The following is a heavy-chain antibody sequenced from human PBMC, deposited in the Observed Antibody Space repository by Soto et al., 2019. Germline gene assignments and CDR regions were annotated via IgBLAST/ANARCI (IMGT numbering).Heavy chain of an antibody. J-gene: IGHJ3*02. Sequence: SCAASGFTFSSYWMHWVRQAPGKGLVWVSRINSDGSSTSYADSVKGRFTISRDNAKNTLYLQMNSLRAEDTAVYYCARRRVDIVATTRSAFDIWGEGTMVTVSS. D-gene: IGHD5-12*01. V-gene: IGHV3-74*01. CDR3: ARRRVDIVATTRSAFDI. CDR1: GFTFSSYW. CDR2: INSDGSST.